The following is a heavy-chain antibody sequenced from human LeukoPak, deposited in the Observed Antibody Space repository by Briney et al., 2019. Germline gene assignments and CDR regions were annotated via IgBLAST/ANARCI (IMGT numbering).Heavy chain of an antibody. CDR3: ARDRDYDYPWYFDY. Sequence: PGGSLRLSCAASGFTFSSYAMHWARQAPGKGLEWVAVISYDGSNKYYADSVKGRFTISRDSSKNTLYLQMNSLRAEDTAVYYCARDRDYDYPWYFDYWGQGTLVTVSS. D-gene: IGHD3-16*01. J-gene: IGHJ4*02. CDR2: ISYDGSNK. CDR1: GFTFSSYA. V-gene: IGHV3-30-3*01.